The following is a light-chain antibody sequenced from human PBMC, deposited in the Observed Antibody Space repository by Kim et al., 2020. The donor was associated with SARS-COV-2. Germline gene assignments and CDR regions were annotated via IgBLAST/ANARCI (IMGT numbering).Light chain of an antibody. CDR1: QSFLYSSNNKNY. J-gene: IGKJ1*01. V-gene: IGKV4-1*01. CDR3: QQYYSTPAWT. Sequence: TINCKASQSFLYSSNNKNYLAWYQQKPGQPPKLLIYWASTRESGVPDRFSGSGSGTDFTLTISSLQAEDVAVYYCQQYYSTPAWTFGQGTKVDIK. CDR2: WAS.